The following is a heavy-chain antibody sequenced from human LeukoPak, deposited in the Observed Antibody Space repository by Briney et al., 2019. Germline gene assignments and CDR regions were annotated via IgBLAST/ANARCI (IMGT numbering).Heavy chain of an antibody. CDR3: TKGSVLTIFGMAWHAFDI. Sequence: GSLRLSCAASGFTFRSFAVSWVRQAPGKGLEWVSVISGSGDSTSYADSVKGRFTVSRDNSKNTLYLQMNSLRAGDTAIYYCTKGSVLTIFGMAWHAFDIWGQGTMVTVSP. CDR1: GFTFRSFA. D-gene: IGHD3-3*01. V-gene: IGHV3-23*01. CDR2: ISGSGDST. J-gene: IGHJ3*02.